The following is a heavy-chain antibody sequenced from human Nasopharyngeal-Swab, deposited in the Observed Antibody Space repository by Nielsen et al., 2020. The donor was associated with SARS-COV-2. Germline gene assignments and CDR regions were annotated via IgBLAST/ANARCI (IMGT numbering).Heavy chain of an antibody. CDR2: IYYSGST. D-gene: IGHD3-3*01. Sequence: RQAPGKGLEWIGSIYYSGSTYYNPSLKSRVTISVDTSKNQFSLKLSSVTAADTAVYYCARMYYDFWSGYYEVYNWFDPWGQGTLVPSPQ. CDR3: ARMYYDFWSGYYEVYNWFDP. V-gene: IGHV4-39*01. J-gene: IGHJ5*02.